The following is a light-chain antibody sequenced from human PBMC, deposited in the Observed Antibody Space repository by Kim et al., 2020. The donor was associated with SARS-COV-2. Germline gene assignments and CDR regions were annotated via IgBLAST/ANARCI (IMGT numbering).Light chain of an antibody. CDR3: ISRDSSGNSYF. CDR2: DEN. CDR1: SLRTYY. J-gene: IGLJ1*01. Sequence: LRQTVRITCQGDSLRTYYATWYQQKPGQAPVLVIYDENNRPSGIPDRFSASSSGNTASLTITGAQAEDEADYYCISRDSSGNSYFFGTGTKVTVL. V-gene: IGLV3-19*01.